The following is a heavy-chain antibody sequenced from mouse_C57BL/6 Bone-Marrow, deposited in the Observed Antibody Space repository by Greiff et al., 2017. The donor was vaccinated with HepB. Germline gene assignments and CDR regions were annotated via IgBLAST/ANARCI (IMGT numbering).Heavy chain of an antibody. CDR1: GFTFSDYY. V-gene: IGHV5-12*01. J-gene: IGHJ4*01. D-gene: IGHD2-5*01. CDR2: ISNGGGST. Sequence: EVKLQESGGGLVQPGGSLKLSCAASGFTFSDYYMYWVRQTPEKRLEWVAYISNGGGSTYYPDTVKGRFTISRDNAKNTLYLQMSRLKSEDTAMYYCSRQGYSNYLYAMDYWGQGTSVTVSS. CDR3: SRQGYSNYLYAMDY.